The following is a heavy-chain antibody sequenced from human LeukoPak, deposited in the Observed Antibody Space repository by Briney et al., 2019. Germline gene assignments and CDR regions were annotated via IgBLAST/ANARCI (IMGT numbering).Heavy chain of an antibody. J-gene: IGHJ4*02. D-gene: IGHD4-17*01. V-gene: IGHV3-7*01. CDR3: VTETTVTGWGY. CDR1: GLSFRSYS. CDR2: IKRDGSEK. Sequence: PGGSLRLSCAASGLSFRSYSMSWVRQAPGKGLEWVANIKRDGSEKYYVDSVKGRFTVSRDNAKNSLFLQMNSLRAEDTAMYYCVTETTVTGWGYWGQGTLVTVSS.